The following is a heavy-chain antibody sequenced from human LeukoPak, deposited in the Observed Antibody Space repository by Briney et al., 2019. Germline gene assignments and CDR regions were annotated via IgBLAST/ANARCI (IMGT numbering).Heavy chain of an antibody. D-gene: IGHD3-22*01. Sequence: PSETLSLTCTVSGGSISSYYWSWIRQPPGKGLEWIGYIYYSGSTSYNPSLKSRVTISVDTSKNQFSLKLSSVTAADTAVYYCARSQGYYYDSSGYGTEYWGQGTLVTVSS. J-gene: IGHJ4*02. CDR2: IYYSGST. V-gene: IGHV4-59*01. CDR3: ARSQGYYYDSSGYGTEY. CDR1: GGSISSYY.